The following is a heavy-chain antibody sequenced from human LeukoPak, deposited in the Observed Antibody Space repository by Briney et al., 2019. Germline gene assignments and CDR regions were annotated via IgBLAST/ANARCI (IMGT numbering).Heavy chain of an antibody. D-gene: IGHD2/OR15-2a*01. CDR2: ISSTSSTM. V-gene: IGHV3-48*04. Sequence: GGSLRLSCAASGFTFSSYNMNWVRQAPGRGLEWVSYISSTSSTMYYPDSVRGRFTISRDNAKNSLYLQMNSLRAEDTAVYYCARDFSFWGQGTLVTVSS. CDR1: GFTFSSYN. J-gene: IGHJ4*02. CDR3: ARDFSF.